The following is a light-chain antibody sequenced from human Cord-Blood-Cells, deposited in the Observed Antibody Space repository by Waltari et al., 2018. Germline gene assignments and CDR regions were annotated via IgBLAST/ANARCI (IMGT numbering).Light chain of an antibody. V-gene: IGKV3-11*01. CDR3: QQRSNWPL. Sequence: EIVLTQSPATLSLSPGERATLSCRASQSVSSYLAWYQQKPGQAPRLLIYDASNRATGSPAGFSGSGSGTDFTLTISSLEPEDCAVYYCQQRSNWPLFGPGTKVDIK. CDR2: DAS. CDR1: QSVSSY. J-gene: IGKJ3*01.